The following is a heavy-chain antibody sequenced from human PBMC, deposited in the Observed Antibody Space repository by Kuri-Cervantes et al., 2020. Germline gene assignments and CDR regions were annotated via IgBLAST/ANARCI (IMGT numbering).Heavy chain of an antibody. Sequence: SLKISCAISGFTFDDYAMHWVRQAPGKGLEWVSGISWNTINIIYADSVKGRFTISRDNAKNSLYLQMNSLRAEDTAVYYCARGGYGEQFDYWGQGTLVTVSS. V-gene: IGHV3-9*01. CDR3: ARGGYGEQFDY. CDR1: GFTFDDYA. J-gene: IGHJ4*02. D-gene: IGHD4-17*01. CDR2: ISWNTINI.